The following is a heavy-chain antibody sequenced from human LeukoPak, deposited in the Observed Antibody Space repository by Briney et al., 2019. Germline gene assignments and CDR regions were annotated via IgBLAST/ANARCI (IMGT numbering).Heavy chain of an antibody. J-gene: IGHJ6*02. CDR2: INTNTGNP. Sequence: ASVKVSCKASGYTFTSYAMNWVRRAPGQGLEWMGWINTNTGNPTYAQGFTGRFVFSLDTSVSTAYLQISSLKAEDTAVYYCARGEWYYYDSSGYWLTAYYYYYGMDVWGQGTTVTVSS. D-gene: IGHD3-22*01. CDR1: GYTFTSYA. V-gene: IGHV7-4-1*02. CDR3: ARGEWYYYDSSGYWLTAYYYYYGMDV.